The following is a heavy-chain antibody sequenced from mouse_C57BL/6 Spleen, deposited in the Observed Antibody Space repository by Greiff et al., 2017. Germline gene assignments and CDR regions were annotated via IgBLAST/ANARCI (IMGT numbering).Heavy chain of an antibody. CDR1: GYTFTSYG. Sequence: QVQLKQSGAELARPGASVKLSCKASGYTFTSYGISWVKQRTGQGLEWIGEIYPRSGNTYYNEKFKGKATLTADKSSSTAYLLLRSLTSEDSAVYFCASTVVATNSMDYWGQGTSVTVSS. J-gene: IGHJ4*01. CDR3: ASTVVATNSMDY. CDR2: IYPRSGNT. D-gene: IGHD1-1*01. V-gene: IGHV1-81*01.